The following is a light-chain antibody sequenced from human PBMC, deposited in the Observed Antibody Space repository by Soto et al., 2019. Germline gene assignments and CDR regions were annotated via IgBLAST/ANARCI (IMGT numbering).Light chain of an antibody. V-gene: IGKV3-11*01. CDR2: DAS. Sequence: EVVLTQSPGTLSSYPMEICTHSFSAIQSFGSSQLAWYQQKPGQAPRLLIXDASNRATGIPARFSGSGSGTDFTLTISSLEPEDFAVYYCQQRSNWPPGVTFGQGTRLEIK. CDR3: QQRSNWPPGVT. J-gene: IGKJ5*01. CDR1: QSFGSSQ.